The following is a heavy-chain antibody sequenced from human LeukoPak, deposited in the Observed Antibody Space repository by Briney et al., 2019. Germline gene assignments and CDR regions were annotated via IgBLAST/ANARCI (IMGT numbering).Heavy chain of an antibody. CDR3: ARDQFYCSGGICYFEY. CDR2: IWHDGKNE. J-gene: IGHJ4*02. D-gene: IGHD2-15*01. V-gene: IGHV3-33*01. Sequence: GGSLRLSCAASGFTLSSYGMHWVRQAPGKGLEWVAVIWHDGKNEYFADSVKGRFTVSRDNSKNTLYLQMNSLRVEDTAVYYCARDQFYCSGGICYFEYWGQGTLVTVSS. CDR1: GFTLSSYG.